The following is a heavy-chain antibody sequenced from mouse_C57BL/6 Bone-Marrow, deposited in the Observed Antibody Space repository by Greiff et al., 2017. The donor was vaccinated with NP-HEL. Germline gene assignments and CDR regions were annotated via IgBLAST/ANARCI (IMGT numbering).Heavy chain of an antibody. Sequence: VQLQQPGAELVRPGTSVKLSCKASGYTFTSYWMHWVKQRPGQGLEWIGVIDPSDSYTNYNQKFKGKATLTVDTSSSTAYMQLSSLTSEDSAVYYCARSRGLRGAMDYWGQGTSVTVSS. D-gene: IGHD2-2*01. J-gene: IGHJ4*01. V-gene: IGHV1-59*01. CDR3: ARSRGLRGAMDY. CDR2: IDPSDSYT. CDR1: GYTFTSYW.